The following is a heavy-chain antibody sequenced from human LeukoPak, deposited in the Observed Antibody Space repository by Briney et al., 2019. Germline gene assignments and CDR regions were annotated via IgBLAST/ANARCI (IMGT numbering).Heavy chain of an antibody. V-gene: IGHV3-7*01. CDR1: GFTCSSYW. J-gene: IGHJ4*02. Sequence: PGGSLRPXCAASGFTCSSYWMSWVRQAPGKGLEWVANIKQDGSEKYYVDSVKGRFTISRDNAKNSLYLQMNSLRAEDTAVYYCAREITDEDYFDYWGQGTLVTVSS. CDR3: AREITDEDYFDY. CDR2: IKQDGSEK. D-gene: IGHD1-20*01.